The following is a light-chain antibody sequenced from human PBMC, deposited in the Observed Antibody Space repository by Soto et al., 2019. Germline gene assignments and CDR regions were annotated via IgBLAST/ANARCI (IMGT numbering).Light chain of an antibody. Sequence: QSALTQPRSVSGSPGQSVTISCTGTRSDVGGYNYVSWYQQHPGKATKLMIYDVVKRPSGVPDRFSGSKSGNTASLTISGLQAEDEADYYCCSYAGSYTLVFGGGTKVTVL. CDR2: DVV. CDR1: RSDVGGYNY. J-gene: IGLJ3*02. V-gene: IGLV2-11*01. CDR3: CSYAGSYTLV.